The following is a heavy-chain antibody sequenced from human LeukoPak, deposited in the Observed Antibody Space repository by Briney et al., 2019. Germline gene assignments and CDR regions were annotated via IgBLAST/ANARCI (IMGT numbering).Heavy chain of an antibody. D-gene: IGHD2-2*01. CDR2: IYYSGST. Sequence: SETLSLTCTVSGGSVSSGSYYWSWIRQPPGKGLEWIGYIYYSGSTNYNPSLKSRVTISVDTSKNQFSLKLSSVTAADTAVYYCARFQERLVVPAARAFDYWGQGTLVTVSS. J-gene: IGHJ4*02. CDR3: ARFQERLVVPAARAFDY. CDR1: GGSVSSGSYY. V-gene: IGHV4-61*01.